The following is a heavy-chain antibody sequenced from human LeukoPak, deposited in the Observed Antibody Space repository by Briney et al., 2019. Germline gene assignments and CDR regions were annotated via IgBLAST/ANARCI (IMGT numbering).Heavy chain of an antibody. V-gene: IGHV1-8*01. CDR2: MNPNSGNT. Sequence: GASVKVSCKASGYTFTSYDINWVRQATGQGLEWMGWMNPNSGNTGYAQKLQGRVTMTTDTSTSTAYMELRSLRSDDTAVYYCAREFIYDYVWGSHGGMDVWGQGTTVTVSS. CDR3: AREFIYDYVWGSHGGMDV. J-gene: IGHJ6*02. D-gene: IGHD3-16*01. CDR1: GYTFTSYD.